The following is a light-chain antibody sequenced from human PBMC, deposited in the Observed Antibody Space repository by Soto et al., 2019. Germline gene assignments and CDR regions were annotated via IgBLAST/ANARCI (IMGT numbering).Light chain of an antibody. CDR3: CSYAGSSTFSYV. CDR2: EGS. J-gene: IGLJ1*01. CDR1: SSDVGSYNL. Sequence: QSALTQPASVSGSPGQSITISCTGTSSDVGSYNLVSWYQQHPGKAPKLMIYEGSKRPSGVSNRFSGSKSGNTASLTISGLQAEDEADYYCCSYAGSSTFSYVFGTGTKV. V-gene: IGLV2-23*03.